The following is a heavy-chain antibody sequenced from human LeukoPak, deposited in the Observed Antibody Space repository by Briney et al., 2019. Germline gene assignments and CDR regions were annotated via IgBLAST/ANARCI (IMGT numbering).Heavy chain of an antibody. V-gene: IGHV3-48*03. Sequence: PGGSLRLSCAASGFTFSSYEMNWVRQAPGKGLEWVSYISSSGSTIYYADSVKGRFTISRDNAKNSLYLQMNSLRAEDTAVYYCAREGVDAFDIWGQGTMVTVSS. CDR3: AREGVDAFDI. D-gene: IGHD3-16*01. CDR2: ISSSGSTI. CDR1: GFTFSSYE. J-gene: IGHJ3*02.